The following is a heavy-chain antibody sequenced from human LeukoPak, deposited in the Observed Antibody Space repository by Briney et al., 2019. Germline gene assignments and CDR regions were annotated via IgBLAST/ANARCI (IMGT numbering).Heavy chain of an antibody. CDR2: INHSGST. D-gene: IGHD4-17*01. Sequence: PSETLSLTCAVYGGSFSGYYWSWIRQPPGKGLEWIGEINHSGSTNYNPSLKSRVTISVDTSKNQFSLKLSSVTAADTAVYYCASDGDYYYLDYWGQGTLVTVSS. CDR1: GGSFSGYY. V-gene: IGHV4-34*01. CDR3: ASDGDYYYLDY. J-gene: IGHJ4*02.